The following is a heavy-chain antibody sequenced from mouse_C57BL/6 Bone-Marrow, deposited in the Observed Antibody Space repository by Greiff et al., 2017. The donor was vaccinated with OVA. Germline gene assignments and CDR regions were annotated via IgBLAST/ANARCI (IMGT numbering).Heavy chain of an antibody. J-gene: IGHJ2*01. CDR1: GYTFTEYT. D-gene: IGHD2-3*01. CDR3: ARHEDGGSYDGYYLNYFDY. Sequence: QVQLQQSGAELVKPGASVKLSCKASGYTFTEYTIHWVKQRSGQGLEWIGWFYPGSGSIKYNEKFKDKATLTADKSSSTVYMELSRLTSEDSAVYFCARHEDGGSYDGYYLNYFDYWGQGTTLTVSS. V-gene: IGHV1-62-2*01. CDR2: FYPGSGSI.